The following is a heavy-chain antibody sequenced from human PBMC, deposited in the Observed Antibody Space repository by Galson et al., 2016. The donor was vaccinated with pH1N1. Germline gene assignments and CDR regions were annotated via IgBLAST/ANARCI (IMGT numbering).Heavy chain of an antibody. CDR1: GFAFDDFA. CDR3: AEGAGRYYFGSGSFNY. D-gene: IGHD3-10*01. J-gene: IGHJ4*02. Sequence: SLRLSCAASGFAFDDFAMHWVRHVPGKGLEWVSGISWNSNSIGYADSVKGRFTISRDSAKKSLFLQMNSLRVEDTALYYCAEGAGRYYFGSGSFNYWGQGALVTVSS. V-gene: IGHV3-9*01. CDR2: ISWNSNSI.